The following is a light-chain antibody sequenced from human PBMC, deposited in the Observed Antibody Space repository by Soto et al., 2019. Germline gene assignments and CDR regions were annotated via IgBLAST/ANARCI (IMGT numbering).Light chain of an antibody. CDR1: QGISNY. CDR3: LKYESAPWT. V-gene: IGKV1-27*01. CDR2: AAS. Sequence: DIQMTQSPSSLSASVRDRVTITCRASQGISNYLAWYQQKPGKVPKLLIYAASTLQSGVPSRFSSSGSGTEFTLTISSLKTEDGATDYCLKYESAPWTFGQGTKVEIK. J-gene: IGKJ1*01.